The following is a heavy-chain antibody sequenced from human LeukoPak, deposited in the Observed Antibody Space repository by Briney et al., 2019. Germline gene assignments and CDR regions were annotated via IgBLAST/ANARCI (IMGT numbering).Heavy chain of an antibody. D-gene: IGHD4-23*01. CDR1: GFTFTTYA. Sequence: GGSLRLSCAASGFTFTTYAMSWVRQAPGKGLEWVSTVANSGVDTYYADSVRGRFTISRDNSRNTIYLQINSLRAEDTAVYYCAKSHSVAQRGYFDYWGQGTLVTVSA. V-gene: IGHV3-23*01. CDR2: VANSGVDT. CDR3: AKSHSVAQRGYFDY. J-gene: IGHJ4*02.